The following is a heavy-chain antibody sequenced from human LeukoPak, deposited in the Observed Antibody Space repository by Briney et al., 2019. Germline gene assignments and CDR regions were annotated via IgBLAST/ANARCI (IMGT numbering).Heavy chain of an antibody. CDR1: GFTCSSHT. J-gene: IGHJ4*02. CDR2: IEPDGSNK. CDR3: VRQSTGLDY. D-gene: IGHD5/OR15-5a*01. V-gene: IGHV3-30-3*01. Sequence: PGGSLRLSCAPSGFTCSSHTMHWVRQAPGKGLEWVAVIEPDGSNKYHADSVKGRFTISRDNSKNTLYLQLDSLRSEDTAVYYCVRQSTGLDYWGQGTLVTVSS.